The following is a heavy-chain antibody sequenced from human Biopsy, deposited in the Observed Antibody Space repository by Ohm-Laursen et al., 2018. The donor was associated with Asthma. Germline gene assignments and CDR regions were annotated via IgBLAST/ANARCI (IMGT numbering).Heavy chain of an antibody. V-gene: IGHV1-24*01. D-gene: IGHD6-19*01. CDR2: HDHEEGGT. J-gene: IGHJ6*02. CDR3: ARCQVGYSSGWSLLLKKIYYSGMDV. CDR1: GYSLTDLS. Sequence: ASVKVSCKISGYSLTDLSMHWVRQAPGQGLEWMGGHDHEEGGTVNARRFQGRVTITADESMSTAYMEVTSLRSEDTAIYYCARCQVGYSSGWSLLLKKIYYSGMDVWGQGTAVTVSS.